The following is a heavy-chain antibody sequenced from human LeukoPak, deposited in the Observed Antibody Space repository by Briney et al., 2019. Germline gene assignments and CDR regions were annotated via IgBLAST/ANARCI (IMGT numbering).Heavy chain of an antibody. J-gene: IGHJ4*02. CDR2: IIPILGIA. D-gene: IGHD1-1*01. V-gene: IGHV1-69*04. CDR3: AREAWGVPTGTTMGRGYFDY. Sequence: SVKLSCKASGATFSSYTISLVRHPPAQGLEWMGSIIPILGIANYEQKFQGRVTITADKSTSTAYMELSSLRSEDTAVYYCAREAWGVPTGTTMGRGYFDYWGQGNLVTVSS. CDR1: GATFSSYT.